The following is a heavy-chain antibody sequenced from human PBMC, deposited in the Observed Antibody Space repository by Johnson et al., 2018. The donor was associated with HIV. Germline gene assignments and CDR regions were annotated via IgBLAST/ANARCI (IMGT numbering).Heavy chain of an antibody. CDR1: GFTFSSYD. J-gene: IGHJ3*02. CDR2: IGTAGDT. Sequence: EQLVESGGGLVQPGGSLRLSCAASGFTFSSYDMHWVRQATGKGLEWVSAIGTAGDTYYPGSVKGRFTISRENAKNSLYLQMNSLSAGDPAVYYCARVEPIRRAIDAFDIWGQGTMVTVSS. V-gene: IGHV3-13*01. CDR3: ARVEPIRRAIDAFDI.